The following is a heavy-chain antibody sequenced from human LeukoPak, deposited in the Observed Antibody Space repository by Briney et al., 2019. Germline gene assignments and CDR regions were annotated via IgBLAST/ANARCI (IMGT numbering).Heavy chain of an antibody. CDR2: IYYSGST. CDR3: ARDLGSSWYAGFDY. D-gene: IGHD6-13*01. J-gene: IGHJ4*02. CDR1: GGSISSGDYY. Sequence: PSETLSLTCTVSGGSISSGDYYWSWIRQPPGKGLEWIGYIYYSGSTNYNPSLKSRVTISVDTSKNQFSLKLSSVTAADTAVYYCARDLGSSWYAGFDYWGQGTLVTVSS. V-gene: IGHV4-61*08.